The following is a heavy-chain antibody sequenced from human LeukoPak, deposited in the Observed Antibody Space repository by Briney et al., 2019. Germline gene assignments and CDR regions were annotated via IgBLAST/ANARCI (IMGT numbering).Heavy chain of an antibody. D-gene: IGHD3-10*01. CDR3: ANTGAGGYYNADACDI. J-gene: IGHJ3*02. V-gene: IGHV3-9*01. CDR1: GFTFDDYA. Sequence: PGGSLRLSCAASGFTFDDYAMHWVRQAPGKGLEWVSGISWNSGSIGYADSVKGRFTISRDNAKNSLYLQMNSLRAEDTALYYCANTGAGGYYNADACDIWGQGTMVTVSS. CDR2: ISWNSGSI.